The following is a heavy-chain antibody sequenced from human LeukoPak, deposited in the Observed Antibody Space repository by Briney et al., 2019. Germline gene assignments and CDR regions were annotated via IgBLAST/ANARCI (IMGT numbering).Heavy chain of an antibody. D-gene: IGHD3-10*01. J-gene: IGHJ4*02. CDR1: GFTFSSYA. CDR3: AKAREVRGVITVFDY. V-gene: IGHV3-23*01. Sequence: QPGGSLRLSCAASGFTFSSYAMSCVRQAPGKALVGGSAISGSGGSTYYADSVKGRFTISRDNSKNTLYLQMNSLRAEDTAVYYCAKAREVRGVITVFDYWGQGTLVTVSS. CDR2: ISGSGGST.